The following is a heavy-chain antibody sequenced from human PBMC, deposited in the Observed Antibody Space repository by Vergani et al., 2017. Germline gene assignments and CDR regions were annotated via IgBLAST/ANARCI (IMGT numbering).Heavy chain of an antibody. V-gene: IGHV3-30*18. D-gene: IGHD2-8*01. Sequence: VQLLESGGGVVQPGTSLRLSCVVSGFALNRHAMYWVRQAPGKGLEWVVGISFDGTNEYYPDLVKGRFTISRDIAKNTLYLQMNSLRPEDTAQYYCAKDHGGYCTNGNCLFGSWGQGTPVTVSS. J-gene: IGHJ4*02. CDR3: AKDHGGYCTNGNCLFGS. CDR1: GFALNRHA. CDR2: ISFDGTNE.